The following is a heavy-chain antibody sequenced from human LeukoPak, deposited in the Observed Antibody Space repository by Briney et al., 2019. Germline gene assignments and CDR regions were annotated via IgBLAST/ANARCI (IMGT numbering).Heavy chain of an antibody. CDR2: ISRGGNTI. V-gene: IGHV3-11*01. CDR1: GFTFSDYY. CDR3: ARELTVAGHYMDV. J-gene: IGHJ6*03. D-gene: IGHD6-19*01. Sequence: PGGSPRLSCAASGFTFSDYYMSWIRQAPGKGLEWVSYISRGGNTIYYADSVKGRFIISRDNAKNSLYLQMNSLRAENTAVYYCARELTVAGHYMDVWGKGTTVTVSS.